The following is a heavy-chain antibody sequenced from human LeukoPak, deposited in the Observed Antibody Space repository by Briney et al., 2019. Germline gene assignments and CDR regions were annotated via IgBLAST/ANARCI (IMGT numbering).Heavy chain of an antibody. D-gene: IGHD1-1*01. J-gene: IGHJ4*02. CDR1: GDTFSTFP. Sequence: ASVKVSCKASGDTFSTFPISWVRRAPGQGLEWMGGLIAVFNAPKYAQKLQGRVTITADESTSMVYMQLSSLRSEDTAFYYCARDPLMEKYFDSWGQGTLVTVSS. V-gene: IGHV1-69*13. CDR2: LIAVFNAP. CDR3: ARDPLMEKYFDS.